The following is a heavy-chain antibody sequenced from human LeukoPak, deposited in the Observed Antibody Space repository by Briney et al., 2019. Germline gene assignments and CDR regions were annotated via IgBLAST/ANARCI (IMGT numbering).Heavy chain of an antibody. D-gene: IGHD2-2*01. Sequence: HPGGSLRCYCAGSGFTFSSYGMHWVRQAPGKGLEWVAFIRYDGSKKSYADSVKGRFTISRDNSKNTLYLQMNSLRAEDTAVYYCAKDRHAPGRYCSSTSCFPFDSWGQGTLVTVSS. CDR1: GFTFSSYG. J-gene: IGHJ5*01. CDR3: AKDRHAPGRYCSSTSCFPFDS. V-gene: IGHV3-30*02. CDR2: IRYDGSKK.